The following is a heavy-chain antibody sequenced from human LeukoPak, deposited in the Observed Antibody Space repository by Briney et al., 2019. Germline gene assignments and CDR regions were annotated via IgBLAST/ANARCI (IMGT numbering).Heavy chain of an antibody. D-gene: IGHD7-27*01. CDR2: IKSKTDGGTS. J-gene: IGHJ4*02. Sequence: GGSLRLSCAASGFTFSDAWMNWVRQAPGKGLEWVGRIKSKTDGGTSDYAAPVKGRFTISRDDSKNTLYVQMNSLKTEDTAVYCCMRGPPWGYWGQGTLVTVSS. CDR3: MRGPPWGY. CDR1: GFTFSDAW. V-gene: IGHV3-15*01.